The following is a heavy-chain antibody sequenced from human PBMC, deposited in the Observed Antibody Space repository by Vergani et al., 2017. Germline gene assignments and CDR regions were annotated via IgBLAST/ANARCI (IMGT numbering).Heavy chain of an antibody. CDR2: ISAYNGNT. J-gene: IGHJ6*03. CDR1: GYTFTSYG. V-gene: IGHV1-18*01. Sequence: QVQLVQSGAEVKKPGASVKVSCKASGYTFTSYGISWVRQAPGQGLEWMGWISAYNGNTNYAQKLQGRVTMTTDTSTRTAYMELRSRRSDDTAVYYCVRETRSTSDAWVPGYMDVWGKGTTVTVSS. CDR3: VRETRSTSDAWVPGYMDV. D-gene: IGHD3-16*01.